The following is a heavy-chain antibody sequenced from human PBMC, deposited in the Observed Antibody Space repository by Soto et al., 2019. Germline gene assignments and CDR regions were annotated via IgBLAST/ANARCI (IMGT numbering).Heavy chain of an antibody. D-gene: IGHD3-22*01. CDR3: AREDYYDSSGYYHRSFDY. CDR2: ISSSSTII. J-gene: IGHJ4*02. V-gene: IGHV3-48*02. CDR1: GFSFSSNS. Sequence: PGGSLRLSCAASGFSFSSNSMNWVRQAPGKGLEWVSYISSSSTIIYYADSVKGRFSISRDNAKNSLYLQMSSLRDDDTAVYYCAREDYYDSSGYYHRSFDYWGQGTLVTVSS.